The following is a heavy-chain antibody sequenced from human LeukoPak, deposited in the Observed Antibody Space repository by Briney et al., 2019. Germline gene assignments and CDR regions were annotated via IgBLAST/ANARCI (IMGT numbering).Heavy chain of an antibody. CDR1: GFTFSSYG. CDR3: AKDFTNPADYDILPSMGY. J-gene: IGHJ4*02. Sequence: SGGSLRLSCAASGFTFSSYGMHWVRQAPGKGLEWVAVISYDGSNKYCADSVKGRFTISRDNSKNTLYLQMNSLRAEDTAVYYCAKDFTNPADYDILPSMGYWGQGTLVTVSS. CDR2: ISYDGSNK. D-gene: IGHD3-9*01. V-gene: IGHV3-30*18.